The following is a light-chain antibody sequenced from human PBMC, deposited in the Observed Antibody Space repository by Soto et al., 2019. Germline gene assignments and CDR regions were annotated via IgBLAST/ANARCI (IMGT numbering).Light chain of an antibody. CDR2: DVS. CDR3: SSYRSSSTGV. J-gene: IGLJ1*01. CDR1: RSDVGGYNF. V-gene: IGLV2-14*01. Sequence: QSALTQPASVSGSPGQSITISCTGTRSDVGGYNFVSWYQQHPVKAPKLMIYDVSNRPSGVSNRFSGYKSGNTASLTISGLQAEDEADYYCSSYRSSSTGVFGTGTKLTVL.